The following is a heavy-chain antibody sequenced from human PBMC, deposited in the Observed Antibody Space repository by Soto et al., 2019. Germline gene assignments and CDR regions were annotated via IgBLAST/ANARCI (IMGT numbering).Heavy chain of an antibody. CDR2: IDLSGTTT. Sequence: RGSLRLSRAASGFSFSAYSINRVRQTPGRGLEWVSFIDLSGTTTYYRDSVKGRFTIFKDKSRNTVYLQMRSLTVEDAAIYYCTKDRVPDGIYSFDYWGQGALVTVPS. CDR3: TKDRVPDGIYSFDY. J-gene: IGHJ4*02. V-gene: IGHV3-23*03. D-gene: IGHD2-15*01. CDR1: GFSFSAYS.